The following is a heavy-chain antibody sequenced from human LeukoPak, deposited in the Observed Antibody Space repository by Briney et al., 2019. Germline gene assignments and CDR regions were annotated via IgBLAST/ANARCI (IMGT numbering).Heavy chain of an antibody. CDR2: IYYSGST. D-gene: IGHD3-22*01. CDR1: GGSISSYY. CDR3: ARDIYDSSGYYYVDWFDP. V-gene: IGHV4-39*07. Sequence: PSETLSLTCTVSGGSISSYYWGWIRQPPGKGLEWIGSIYYSGSTYYNPSLKSRVTISVDTSKNQFSLKLSSVTAADTAVYYCARDIYDSSGYYYVDWFDPWGQGTLVTVSS. J-gene: IGHJ5*02.